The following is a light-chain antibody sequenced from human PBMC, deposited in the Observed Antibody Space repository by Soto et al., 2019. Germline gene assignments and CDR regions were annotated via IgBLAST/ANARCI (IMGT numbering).Light chain of an antibody. CDR2: VNSDGSH. V-gene: IGLV4-69*01. CDR1: SGHNNYA. J-gene: IGLJ2*01. Sequence: QSVLTQSPSASASLGASVKLTCTLSSGHNNYAIAWHQQQPEKGPRYLMKVNSDGSHTKGDGIPDRFSGPSSGAERYLIISSLQSEDEADYHCQTWDTGIRVFGGGTKLTVL. CDR3: QTWDTGIRV.